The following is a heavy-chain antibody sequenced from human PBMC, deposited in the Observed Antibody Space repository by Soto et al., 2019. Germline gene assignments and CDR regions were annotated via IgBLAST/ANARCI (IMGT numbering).Heavy chain of an antibody. CDR2: INHSGST. V-gene: IGHV4-34*01. CDR1: GGSFSGYY. J-gene: IGHJ6*02. Sequence: SETLALTCAVYGGSFSGYYWSWIRQPPGKGLEWIGEINHSGSTNYNPSLKSRVTISVDTSKNQFSLKLSSVTAADTAVYYWSRRGLHYYGMDVWGQGTTV. D-gene: IGHD2-21*02. CDR3: SRRGLHYYGMDV.